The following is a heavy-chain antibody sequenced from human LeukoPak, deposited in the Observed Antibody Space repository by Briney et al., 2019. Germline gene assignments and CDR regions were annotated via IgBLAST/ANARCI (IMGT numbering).Heavy chain of an antibody. J-gene: IGHJ4*02. CDR3: ANLRPTTPKTPGLSDY. D-gene: IGHD1-26*01. CDR2: IYWDDDK. Sequence: SGPTLVKPTQTLTLTCTFSGFSLSTSGMGVGWVRQPPGKALEWLALIYWDDDKRYSPSLKSRLTITKDTSKNQVVLTMTNMDPVDAATYYCANLRPTTPKTPGLSDYWGQGTLVTVSS. CDR1: GFSLSTSGMG. V-gene: IGHV2-5*02.